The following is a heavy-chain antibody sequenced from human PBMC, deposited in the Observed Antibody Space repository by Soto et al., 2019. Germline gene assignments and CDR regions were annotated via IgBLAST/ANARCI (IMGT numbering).Heavy chain of an antibody. CDR3: ARYIPGVRYYGMDV. D-gene: IGHD2-2*01. V-gene: IGHV3-23*01. J-gene: IGHJ6*02. Sequence: GGSLRLSCAASGFTFSGYWMHWVRQAPGKGLEWVSLIGESGTPTYYADSVKGRFTISRDNSGNTLFLEMYSLRAEDTAVYYCARYIPGVRYYGMDVWGQGTTVTVSS. CDR1: GFTFSGYW. CDR2: IGESGTPT.